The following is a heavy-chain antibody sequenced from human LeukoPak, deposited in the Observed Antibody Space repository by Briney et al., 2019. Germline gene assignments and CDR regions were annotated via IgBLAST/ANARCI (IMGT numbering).Heavy chain of an antibody. CDR1: GGSISSYY. J-gene: IGHJ2*01. CDR3: ARGLNYYDSSGHYWYFDL. V-gene: IGHV4-59*01. Sequence: PSGTLSLTCTVSGGSISSYYWSWIRQPPGKGLEWIGYIYYSGSTNYNPSLKSRVTISVDTSKNQFSLKLSSVTAADTAVYYCARGLNYYDSSGHYWYFDLWGRGTLVTVSS. CDR2: IYYSGST. D-gene: IGHD3-22*01.